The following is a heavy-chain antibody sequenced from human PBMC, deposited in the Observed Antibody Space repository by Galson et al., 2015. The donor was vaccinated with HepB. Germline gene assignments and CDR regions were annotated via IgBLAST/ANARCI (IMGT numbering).Heavy chain of an antibody. CDR3: ARQSASGSLHFDY. CDR1: GYSFTNYW. J-gene: IGHJ4*02. D-gene: IGHD3-10*01. V-gene: IGHV5-51*01. Sequence: QSGAEVKKPGESLKISCKTSGYSFTNYWIGWVRQMPGKGLEWMGIIYPGDSDTRYSPSFQGQVTISADKFVSTAYLQWSSLKASDIAMYYCARQSASGSLHFDYWGQGTLVTDSS. CDR2: IYPGDSDT.